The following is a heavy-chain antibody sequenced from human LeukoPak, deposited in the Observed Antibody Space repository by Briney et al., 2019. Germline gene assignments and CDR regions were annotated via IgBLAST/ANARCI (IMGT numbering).Heavy chain of an antibody. V-gene: IGHV5-10-1*01. CDR3: ARHDGYCSGGSCRNWFDP. D-gene: IGHD2-15*01. CDR2: IAPGDSYT. CDR1: GYSFTSYW. J-gene: IGHJ5*02. Sequence: PGESLRISCKGSGYSFTSYWISWVRQMPGKGLEWMGRIAPGDSYTRYSPSFQGHVTLSADKSLTTAYLQWSSLTASDTAMYYCARHDGYCSGGSCRNWFDPWGQGTPVTVSS.